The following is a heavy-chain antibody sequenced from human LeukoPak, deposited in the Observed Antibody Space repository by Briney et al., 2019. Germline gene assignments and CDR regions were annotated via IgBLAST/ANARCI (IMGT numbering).Heavy chain of an antibody. D-gene: IGHD5-18*01. CDR3: ARDSGGYSYGSNWFDP. J-gene: IGHJ5*02. CDR2: IYYSGST. CDR1: GGSISSYY. Sequence: SETLSLTCTVSGGSISSYYWSWIRQHPGKGLEWLGYIYYSGSTNYNPSLKSRVTISVDTSKNQFSLKLSSVTAADTAVYYCARDSGGYSYGSNWFDPWGQGTLVTVSS. V-gene: IGHV4-59*01.